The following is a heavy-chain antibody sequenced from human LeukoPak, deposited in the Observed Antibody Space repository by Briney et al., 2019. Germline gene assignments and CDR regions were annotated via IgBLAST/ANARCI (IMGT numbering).Heavy chain of an antibody. Sequence: GGSLRLSCAGSGFTFSSYTMNWVRQAPGKGLEWVSYISDTSFTIYYADSVRGRFTTSRDNAKNSLFLQMDSLRAEDTAVYYCARGKGAVAGTRALAAFDIWGQVTMVTVSS. CDR3: ARGKGAVAGTRALAAFDI. J-gene: IGHJ3*02. CDR2: ISDTSFTI. V-gene: IGHV3-48*01. D-gene: IGHD6-19*01. CDR1: GFTFSSYT.